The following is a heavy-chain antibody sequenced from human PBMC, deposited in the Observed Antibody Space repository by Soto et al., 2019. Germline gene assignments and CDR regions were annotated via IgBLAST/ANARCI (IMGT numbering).Heavy chain of an antibody. D-gene: IGHD3-16*02. CDR1: GLTFSNYA. CDR2: VTGDGVTT. V-gene: IGHV3-23*01. J-gene: IGHJ4*01. CDR3: AKRLSYYFDS. Sequence: GGSLRLSCAASGLTFSNYAMSWVRQAPGKGLEWVSTVTGDGVTTSYADSVKGRFTISRDNSKNTLYLQMSGLRADDAAVYYCAKRLSYYFDSWGHGTLVTVSS.